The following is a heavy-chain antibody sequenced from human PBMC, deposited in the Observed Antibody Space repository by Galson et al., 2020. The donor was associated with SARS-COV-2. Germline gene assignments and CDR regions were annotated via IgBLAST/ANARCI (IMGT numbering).Heavy chain of an antibody. CDR3: ARDSRMQLWNYYYGMDV. J-gene: IGHJ6*02. V-gene: IGHV4-31*03. CDR1: GASISSGAYD. CDR2: ISYSGST. D-gene: IGHD5-18*01. Sequence: ETSETLSLTCTVSGASISSGAYDWGWIRQLPGKGLVWLGYISYSGSTYYNPSLKSRITISIDTSKNQFSLKVNSVTAADTAVYYCARDSRMQLWNYYYGMDVWGQGTTVTVSS.